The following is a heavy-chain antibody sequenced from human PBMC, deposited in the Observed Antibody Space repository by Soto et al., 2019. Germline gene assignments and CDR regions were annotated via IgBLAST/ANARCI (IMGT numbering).Heavy chain of an antibody. D-gene: IGHD2-15*01. V-gene: IGHV3-21*01. CDR1: GFIFTTNI. Sequence: NPGGSLRLSCEASGFIFTTNIMNWVRQVPGKGLQWLSSISSSGTFKSYGDSVKGRFTISRDNAKNSLFLQMNNLSGEDTGLYYCARDPPHGGTSSWDADSWGQGTLITVSS. CDR2: ISSSGTFK. CDR3: ARDPPHGGTSSWDADS. J-gene: IGHJ4*02.